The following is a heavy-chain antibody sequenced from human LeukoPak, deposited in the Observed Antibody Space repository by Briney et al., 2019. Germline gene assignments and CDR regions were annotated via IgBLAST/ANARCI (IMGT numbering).Heavy chain of an antibody. CDR1: GGSISSGDYY. CDR3: VRTSLGGAWFDP. CDR2: IYYNGST. J-gene: IGHJ5*02. V-gene: IGHV4-30-4*08. D-gene: IGHD3-10*01. Sequence: SQTLSLTCTVSGGSISSGDYYWSWIRQPPGKGLEWIGYIYYNGSTYYNPSLKSRVTISVDTSKNQFSLKLSSVTAADTAVYYCVRTSLGGAWFDPWGQGTLVTVSS.